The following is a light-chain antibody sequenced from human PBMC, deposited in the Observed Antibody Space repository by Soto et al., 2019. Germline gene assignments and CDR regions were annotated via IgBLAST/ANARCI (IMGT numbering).Light chain of an antibody. CDR3: QQRSDWLGT. J-gene: IGKJ2*01. CDR1: QSFSSY. CDR2: DAS. V-gene: IGKV3-11*01. Sequence: EIVLTQSPATLSLSPGERATLSCRASQSFSSYLAWYQQKPGQAPRLLIYDASNRATGIPARFSGSGSGTDVTLTISSLEHEDFAVYFCQQRSDWLGTFGQGTKLEIK.